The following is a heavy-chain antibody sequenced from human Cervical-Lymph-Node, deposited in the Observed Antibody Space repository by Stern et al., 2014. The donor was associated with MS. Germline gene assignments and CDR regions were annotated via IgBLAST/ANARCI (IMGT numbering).Heavy chain of an antibody. CDR2: ISWNRGSI. D-gene: IGHD5-18*01. J-gene: IGHJ6*02. CDR1: GFTFGDYA. CDR3: AKDRNRGYSYGYSYGMDV. V-gene: IGHV3-9*01. Sequence: EVQLVESGGGLVQPGRALRLSCAASGFTFGDYAMHWVWQAPRKGLEWVSGISWNRGSIGYSDSVKSRFTISRANAKTTLCLHMNSLRAEDTALYYCAKDRNRGYSYGYSYGMDVWGQGTTVTVSS.